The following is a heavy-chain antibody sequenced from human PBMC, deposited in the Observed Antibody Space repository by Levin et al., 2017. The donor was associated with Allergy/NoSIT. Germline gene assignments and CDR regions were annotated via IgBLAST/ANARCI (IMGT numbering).Heavy chain of an antibody. J-gene: IGHJ4*02. CDR2: INPSNGDT. Sequence: ASVKVSCKTSGYTFTGYHLHWVRQAPGQGPEWMGRINPSNGDTNYAQQFEGRVTMTRDTSIGTAYMELSSLGSDDTAVYYCARDSMVRGVNNDYWDQGTLVTVSS. V-gene: IGHV1-2*02. D-gene: IGHD3-10*01. CDR1: GYTFTGYH. CDR3: ARDSMVRGVNNDY.